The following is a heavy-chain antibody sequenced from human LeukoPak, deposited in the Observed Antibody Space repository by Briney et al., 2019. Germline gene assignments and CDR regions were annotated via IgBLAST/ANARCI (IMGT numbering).Heavy chain of an antibody. CDR1: GFTFSDYY. J-gene: IGHJ4*02. D-gene: IGHD3-22*01. Sequence: GGPLRLSCAASGFTFSDYYMSWIRQAPGKGLEWVSYISSSGSTIYYADSVKGRFTISRDNAKNSLYLQMNSLRAEDTAVYYCAKDRPNYYGSNGHYYKLNGDCWGQGTLVTVSS. CDR3: AKDRPNYYGSNGHYYKLNGDC. CDR2: ISSSGSTI. V-gene: IGHV3-11*04.